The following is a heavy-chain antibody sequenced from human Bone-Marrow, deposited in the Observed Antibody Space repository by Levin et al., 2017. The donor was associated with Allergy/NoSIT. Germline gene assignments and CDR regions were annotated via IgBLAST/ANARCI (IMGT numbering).Heavy chain of an antibody. CDR2: IFSSGST. CDR1: GVSIRSYY. Sequence: SETLSLTCSVSGVSIRSYYWSWIRQTAGQELEWIGRIFSSGSTTYNPSLKSRVTMSVDTSKSQISLKVTSVTAADTAVYYCARDMMGGSAGWFDPWGQGTLVIVSS. J-gene: IGHJ5*02. CDR3: ARDMMGGSAGWFDP. D-gene: IGHD1-26*01. V-gene: IGHV4-4*07.